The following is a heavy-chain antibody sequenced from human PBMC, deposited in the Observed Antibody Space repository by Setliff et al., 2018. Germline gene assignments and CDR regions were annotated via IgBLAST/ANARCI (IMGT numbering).Heavy chain of an antibody. Sequence: SVKVSCKASGGTFSSYAISWVRQAPGQGLEWMGRIIPIFGTANYAQKFQGRVTITADKSTSTAYMELSSLRSEDTAVYYCARELPRTIFGVVIDYWGQGTLVTAPQ. CDR1: GGTFSSYA. V-gene: IGHV1-69*06. J-gene: IGHJ4*02. CDR3: ARELPRTIFGVVIDY. CDR2: IIPIFGTA. D-gene: IGHD3-3*01.